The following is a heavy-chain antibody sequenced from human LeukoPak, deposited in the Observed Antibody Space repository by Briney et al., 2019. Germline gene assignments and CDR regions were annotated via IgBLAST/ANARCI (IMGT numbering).Heavy chain of an antibody. D-gene: IGHD5-18*01. V-gene: IGHV3-48*03. J-gene: IGHJ4*02. CDR3: ATQEQLPRVY. Sequence: GGSLRLSCAASGFTFSSYEMNWVRQAPGKGLEWVSYISSSGSTIYYADSVKGRFTISRDNAKNSLYLQMNSLRTEDTAVYYCATQEQLPRVYWGQGTLVTVSS. CDR1: GFTFSSYE. CDR2: ISSSGSTI.